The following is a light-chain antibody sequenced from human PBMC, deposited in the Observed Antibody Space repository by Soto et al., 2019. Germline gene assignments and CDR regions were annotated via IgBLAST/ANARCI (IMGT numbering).Light chain of an antibody. CDR3: QYYENSPYT. J-gene: IGKJ2*01. CDR1: QSVSSN. CDR2: GAS. V-gene: IGKV3-15*01. Sequence: ELVITHSPATLSESPGERATLSCRASQSVSSNLAWYQQKPGQAPRLLIYGASTRATGIPARFSGSGSGTDFTPTISRLEPEDFAVYYCQYYENSPYTFGQGTKVDIK.